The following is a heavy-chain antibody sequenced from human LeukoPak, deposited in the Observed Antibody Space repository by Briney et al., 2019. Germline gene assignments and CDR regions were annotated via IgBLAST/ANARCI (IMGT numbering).Heavy chain of an antibody. CDR2: IIPIFGTA. Sequence: SVKVSCKASGGTFSSYAISWVRQAPGQGLEWMGGIIPIFGTANYAQKFQGRVTITADESTSTAYMELSSLRSEDTAVYYCARDRGYCSSTSCYWGEDYYYYYYMDVWGKGTTVTVSS. CDR3: ARDRGYCSSTSCYWGEDYYYYYYMDV. V-gene: IGHV1-69*13. J-gene: IGHJ6*03. D-gene: IGHD2-2*01. CDR1: GGTFSSYA.